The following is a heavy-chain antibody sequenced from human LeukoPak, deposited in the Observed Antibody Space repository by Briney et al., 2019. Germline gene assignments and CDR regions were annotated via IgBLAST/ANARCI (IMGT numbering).Heavy chain of an antibody. Sequence: GGSLRLSCAASGFTFSSYGMPWVRQAPGKGLEWVAVISHDGSNKYYADSVKGRFTISRDNSKNTLYLQMNSLRAEDTAVYYCAKDIGYCSSTSCYIDYWGQGTLVTVSS. J-gene: IGHJ4*02. D-gene: IGHD2-2*03. CDR1: GFTFSSYG. CDR2: ISHDGSNK. CDR3: AKDIGYCSSTSCYIDY. V-gene: IGHV3-30*18.